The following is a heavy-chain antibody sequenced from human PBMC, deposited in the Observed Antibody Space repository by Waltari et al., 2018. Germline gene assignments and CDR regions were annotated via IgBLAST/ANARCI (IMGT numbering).Heavy chain of an antibody. CDR3: ATIKWPPLRD. V-gene: IGHV3-21*01. CDR1: GYSISSSYY. CDR2: ISSSSTSI. D-gene: IGHD5-12*01. Sequence: VQLQESGPGLVKPSETLSLTCAVSGYSISSSYYWGWIRQPPGKGLEWVSSISSSSTSIYYADSVMGRFTVSRDNAMHSVYLQMNSLRVEDTAVYYCATIKWPPLRDWGQGTLVTVSS. J-gene: IGHJ4*02.